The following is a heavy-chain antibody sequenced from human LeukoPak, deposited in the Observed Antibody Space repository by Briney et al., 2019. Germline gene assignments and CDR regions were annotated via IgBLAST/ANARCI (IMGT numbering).Heavy chain of an antibody. CDR1: GYTFTGYY. V-gene: IGHV1-2*02. Sequence: ASVKVSCKASGYTFTGYYMHWVRQAPGQGVEWMGWINPNSGGTNYAQKFQGRVTMTRDTSISTAYMELSRLRSADTAVYYCARAGFDSSGYYYVPLPYFDYWGQGTLVTVSS. CDR3: ARAGFDSSGYYYVPLPYFDY. D-gene: IGHD3-22*01. CDR2: INPNSGGT. J-gene: IGHJ4*02.